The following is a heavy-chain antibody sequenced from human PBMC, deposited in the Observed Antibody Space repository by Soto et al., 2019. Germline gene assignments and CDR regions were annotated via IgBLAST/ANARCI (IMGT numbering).Heavy chain of an antibody. CDR3: ARSRGDGGMDV. V-gene: IGHV1-8*01. D-gene: IGHD3-10*01. CDR2: MNPNSGNT. Sequence: ASGKVSCKASGYTFTSYDIIWVRQATGQGLEWMGWMNPNSGNTGYAQNFQGRVTMTRNTPISTAYMEVNSLRSEDTAVYYCARSRGDGGMDVWGQGTTVTVSS. J-gene: IGHJ6*02. CDR1: GYTFTSYD.